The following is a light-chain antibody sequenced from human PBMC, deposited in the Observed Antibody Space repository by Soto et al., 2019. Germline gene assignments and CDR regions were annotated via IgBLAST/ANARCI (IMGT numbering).Light chain of an antibody. CDR3: QKYGSSQYT. CDR2: GAS. J-gene: IGKJ2*01. CDR1: QSVNNNY. V-gene: IGKV3-20*01. Sequence: EIVLTQSPGTLSLSPGERATLSCRASQSVNNNYLAWYQQKPGQAPRLLIYGASSRATGIPDRFSGSGSGTDFTLTISRLEPEDLAVYYCQKYGSSQYTFGQGTTLEIK.